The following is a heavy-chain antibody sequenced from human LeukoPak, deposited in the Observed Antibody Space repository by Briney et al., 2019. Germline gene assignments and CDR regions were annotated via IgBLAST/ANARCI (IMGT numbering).Heavy chain of an antibody. CDR1: GGGISSGIDD. Sequence: SQSLSLTWTVSGGGISSGIDDWGWIRQPAGKGLEWVGRIYTSGSTNYNPSLKSRVTISVDTSKNQFSLKLSSVTAADTAVYYCATTYYYDSSGYYYDNDYWGQGTLVTVSS. CDR3: ATTYYYDSSGYYYDNDY. CDR2: IYTSGST. V-gene: IGHV4-61*02. D-gene: IGHD3-22*01. J-gene: IGHJ4*02.